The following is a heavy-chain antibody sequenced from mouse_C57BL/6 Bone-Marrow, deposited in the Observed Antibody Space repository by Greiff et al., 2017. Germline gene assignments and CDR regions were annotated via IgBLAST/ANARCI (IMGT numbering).Heavy chain of an antibody. CDR3: ARWDGCAWFAY. D-gene: IGHD2-3*01. CDR2: IDPEDGET. Sequence: EVQLQQSGAELVKPGASVKLSCTASGFNIKDYYMHWVKQRTEQGLEWIGRIDPEDGETKYAPKFQGKATITADTSSTTAYLQLSSLTSEDTAVYYCARWDGCAWFAYWGQGTLVTVSA. V-gene: IGHV14-2*01. CDR1: GFNIKDYY. J-gene: IGHJ3*01.